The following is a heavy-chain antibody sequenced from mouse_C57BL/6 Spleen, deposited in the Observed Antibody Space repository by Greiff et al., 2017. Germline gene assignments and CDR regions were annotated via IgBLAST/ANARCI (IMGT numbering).Heavy chain of an antibody. CDR2: INYDGSST. Sequence: EVKLVESEGGLVQPGSSMKLSCTASGFTFSDYYMAWVRQVPEKGLEWVANINYDGSSTYYLDSLKSRFIISRDNAKNILYLQMSSLKSEDTATYYCARVGSSHYYAMDYWGQGTSVTVSS. J-gene: IGHJ4*01. CDR3: ARVGSSHYYAMDY. CDR1: GFTFSDYY. V-gene: IGHV5-16*01. D-gene: IGHD1-1*01.